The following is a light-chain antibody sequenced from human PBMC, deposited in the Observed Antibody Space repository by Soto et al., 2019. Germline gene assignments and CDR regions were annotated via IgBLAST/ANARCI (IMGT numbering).Light chain of an antibody. J-gene: IGKJ2*01. CDR3: QQSYRTPYT. V-gene: IGKV1-39*01. Sequence: DIQMTQSPSSLSASVGDRVTITCRASQSISSYLNWYQQKVGKAPKVLIYAASKLKSGVPSRFSGSGSGTDFTLTIGSLQPDDFATYYCQQSYRTPYTFGQGTNLEIK. CDR2: AAS. CDR1: QSISSY.